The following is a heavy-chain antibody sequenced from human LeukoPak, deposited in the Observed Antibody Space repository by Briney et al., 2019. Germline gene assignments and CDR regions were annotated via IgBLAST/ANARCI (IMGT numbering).Heavy chain of an antibody. D-gene: IGHD5-24*01. CDR1: GFTFSSHW. Sequence: GGSLRLSCAASGFTFSSHWMHWVRQAPGKGLVWVSRVKGDGTFTNYAYSVYGRSTISRDNANNTLYLHMHSRRAEDTAVYYCVRDGDDFNFDYWGQGNLVTVSS. V-gene: IGHV3-74*01. CDR2: VKGDGTFT. CDR3: VRDGDDFNFDY. J-gene: IGHJ4*02.